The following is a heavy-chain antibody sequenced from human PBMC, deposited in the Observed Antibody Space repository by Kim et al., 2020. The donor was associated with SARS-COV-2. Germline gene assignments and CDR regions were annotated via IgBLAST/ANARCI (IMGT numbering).Heavy chain of an antibody. V-gene: IGHV3-23*03. Sequence: YHAAALKSRLTISRDNSKNTLYLQMNSLRAEDTAVYYCAKDSSGWYYFDYWGQGTLVTVSS. D-gene: IGHD6-19*01. J-gene: IGHJ4*02. CDR3: AKDSSGWYYFDY.